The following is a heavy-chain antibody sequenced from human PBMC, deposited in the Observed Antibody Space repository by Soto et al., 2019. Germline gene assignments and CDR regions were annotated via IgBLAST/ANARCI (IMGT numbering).Heavy chain of an antibody. V-gene: IGHV4-31*03. CDR1: GGSISSGGYY. Sequence: SETLSLTCTVSGGSISSGGYYWSWIRQHPGKGLEWIGYIYYSGSTYYNPSLKSRVTISVDTSKNQFSLKLSSVTAADTAVYYCARGYDILTGYYAFDYWGQGTLVTVSS. CDR3: ARGYDILTGYYAFDY. CDR2: IYYSGST. D-gene: IGHD3-9*01. J-gene: IGHJ4*02.